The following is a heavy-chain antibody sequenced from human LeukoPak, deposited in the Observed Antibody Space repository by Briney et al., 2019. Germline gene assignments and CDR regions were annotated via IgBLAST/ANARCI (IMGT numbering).Heavy chain of an antibody. V-gene: IGHV3-30*03. CDR1: GFTFSSYG. D-gene: IGHD6-19*01. Sequence: GGSLRLSCAASGFTFSSYGMHWVRQAPGKGLEWVAVISYDGSNKYYADSVKGRFTISRDNSKITLYLQMNSLRAEDTAVYYCVLAVAAGNYFDYWGRGTLVTVSS. CDR3: VLAVAAGNYFDY. J-gene: IGHJ4*02. CDR2: ISYDGSNK.